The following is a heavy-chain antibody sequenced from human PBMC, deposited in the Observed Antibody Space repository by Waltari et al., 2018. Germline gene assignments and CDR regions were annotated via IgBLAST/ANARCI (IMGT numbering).Heavy chain of an antibody. Sequence: QVQLQQWGAGLLEPSETLSLTCAISTGPFTGYYWRWIRQPPGKGLEWIGEVDHSGSANYSPSLKSRATISFNTSQKQFSLTLTTVTAADTAEYYCARDARDWESITNSYFDSWGQGTLVAVSS. CDR3: ARDARDWESITNSYFDS. CDR2: VDHSGSA. D-gene: IGHD2-21*01. CDR1: TGPFTGYY. J-gene: IGHJ4*02. V-gene: IGHV4-34*01.